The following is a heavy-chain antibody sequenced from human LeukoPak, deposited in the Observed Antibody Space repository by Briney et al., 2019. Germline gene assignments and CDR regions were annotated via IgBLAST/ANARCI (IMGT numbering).Heavy chain of an antibody. J-gene: IGHJ3*02. D-gene: IGHD2-2*01. Sequence: SETLSLTCTVSGGSISSSSYYWGWIRQPPGKGLEWIGSIYYSGSTYYNPSLKSRVTISVDTSKNQFSLKLSSVTAADTAVYYCARLGAFYCSSTSCSIDAFDIWGQGTTVTVSS. CDR3: ARLGAFYCSSTSCSIDAFDI. CDR2: IYYSGST. V-gene: IGHV4-39*01. CDR1: GGSISSSSYY.